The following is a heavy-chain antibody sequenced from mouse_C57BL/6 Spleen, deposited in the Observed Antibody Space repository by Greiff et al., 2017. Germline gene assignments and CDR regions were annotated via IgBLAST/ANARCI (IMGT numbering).Heavy chain of an antibody. D-gene: IGHD2-3*01. CDR1: GYTFTGYW. Sequence: VQLQESGAELMKPGASVKLSCKATGYTFTGYWIEWVQQRPGHGLEWIGEILPGSGSTNSNEKFKGKATFTADTSSNTAYMQLSSLTPEDSAIYFCARTGYESYAMDYWGQGTSVTVSS. CDR2: ILPGSGST. V-gene: IGHV1-9*01. J-gene: IGHJ4*01. CDR3: ARTGYESYAMDY.